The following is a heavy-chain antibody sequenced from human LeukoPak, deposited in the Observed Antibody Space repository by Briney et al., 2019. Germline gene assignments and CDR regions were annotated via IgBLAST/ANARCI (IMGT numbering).Heavy chain of an antibody. CDR1: GFTFSSYA. CDR2: LYYTGST. V-gene: IGHV4-30-2*03. D-gene: IGHD6-13*01. CDR3: ASVYSLYDN. J-gene: IGHJ4*02. Sequence: LRLSCAASGFTFSSYAMSWVRQAPGKGLEWIGGLYYTGSTYYNPSLKSRITISVDTSKNQFSLKLTSVTAADTAVYYCASVYSLYDNWGQGILVIVSS.